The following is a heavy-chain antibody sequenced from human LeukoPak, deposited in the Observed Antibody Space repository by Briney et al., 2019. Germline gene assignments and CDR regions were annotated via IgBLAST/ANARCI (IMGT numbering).Heavy chain of an antibody. V-gene: IGHV3-30*18. CDR1: GFTFSSYG. J-gene: IGHJ4*02. CDR3: AKDISAIAALDY. CDR2: ISYDGSNK. D-gene: IGHD6-6*01. Sequence: PGGSLRLSCAASGFTFSSYGMHWVRQAPGKGLEWVAVISYDGSNKYYADSVKGRFTISRDNSKNTLYLQMNSLRAEDTAVYYCAKDISAIAALDYWGQGTLVTVSS.